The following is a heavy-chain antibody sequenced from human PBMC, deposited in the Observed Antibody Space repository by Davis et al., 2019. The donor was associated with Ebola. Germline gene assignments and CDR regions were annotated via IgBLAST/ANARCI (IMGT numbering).Heavy chain of an antibody. V-gene: IGHV4-30-2*01. CDR1: GGSISSGGYS. D-gene: IGHD3-10*01. Sequence: MPSETLSLTCAVSGGSISSGGYSWSWIRQPPGKGLEWIGYFYHSGSTYYNPSLKSRVTISVDRSKNQFSLKLSSVTAAATAVYYCARGGVRGAWFDPRGQGTLVTVSS. CDR3: ARGGVRGAWFDP. CDR2: FYHSGST. J-gene: IGHJ5*02.